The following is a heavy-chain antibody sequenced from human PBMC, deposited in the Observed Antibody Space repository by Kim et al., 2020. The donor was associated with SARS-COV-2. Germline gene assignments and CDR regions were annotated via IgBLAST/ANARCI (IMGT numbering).Heavy chain of an antibody. CDR2: IYYSGST. J-gene: IGHJ6*02. CDR1: GGSISSSSYY. CDR3: ARLASLDTAIYYYYGMDV. Sequence: SETLSLTCTVSGGSISSSSYYWGWIRQPPGKGLEWIGSIYYSGSTYYNPSLKSRVTISVDTSKNQFSLKLSSVTAADTAVYYCARLASLDTAIYYYYGMDVWGQGTTVTVSS. V-gene: IGHV4-39*01. D-gene: IGHD5-18*01.